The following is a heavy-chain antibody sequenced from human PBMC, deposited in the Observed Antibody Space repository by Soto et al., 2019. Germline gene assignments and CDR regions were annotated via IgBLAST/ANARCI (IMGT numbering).Heavy chain of an antibody. Sequence: LRLSCQASGSNFRMYEMHWVRKAPGKGLEWVSYISSSGLTTYYADFAEGRFTISRDNAKDSLYLHLNSLRVGDTAVYYCARYGTRGDWWGLGTQVTV. J-gene: IGHJ5*01. D-gene: IGHD3-10*01. CDR2: ISSSGLTT. CDR1: GSNFRMYE. V-gene: IGHV3-48*03. CDR3: ARYGTRGDW.